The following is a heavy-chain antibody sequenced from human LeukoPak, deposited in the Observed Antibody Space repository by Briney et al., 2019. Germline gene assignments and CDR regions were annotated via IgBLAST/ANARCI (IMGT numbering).Heavy chain of an antibody. Sequence: PGGSLRLSCAASGFTFSSYAMTWVRQAPGKGLERVSAISGGGGSTYYADSVKGRFTISRDNSKNMLYLQMNNLRAEDTAVYYCAKDAVGTVVPPDHWGQGTLVTVSS. V-gene: IGHV3-23*01. J-gene: IGHJ5*02. CDR2: ISGGGGST. CDR1: GFTFSSYA. CDR3: AKDAVGTVVPPDH. D-gene: IGHD2-2*01.